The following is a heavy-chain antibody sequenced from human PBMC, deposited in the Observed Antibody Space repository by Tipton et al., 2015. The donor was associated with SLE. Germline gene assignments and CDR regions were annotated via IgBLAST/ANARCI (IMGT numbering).Heavy chain of an antibody. CDR3: ARGSVVADNF. CDR1: GDSISRDTYY. J-gene: IGHJ4*02. D-gene: IGHD2-15*01. V-gene: IGHV4-39*07. Sequence: TLSLTCSVSGDSISRDTYYWAWGWIRQPPGTGLEWIGSFYNSGNRYYNPSLKRRVSISVDTSKNQFSLRLSSVTAADTAVYYCARGSVVADNFWGQGTLVTVSS. CDR2: FYNSGNR.